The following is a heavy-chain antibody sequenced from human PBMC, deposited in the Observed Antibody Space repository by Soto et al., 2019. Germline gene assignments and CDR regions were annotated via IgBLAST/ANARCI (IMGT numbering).Heavy chain of an antibody. D-gene: IGHD2-2*01. CDR2: IYYSGST. Sequence: QLQLQESGPGLVKPSETLSLTCTVSGGSISSSSYYWGWIRQPPGKGLEWIGSIYYSGSTYYNPSLKSRVTISVDTSKNQFSLKLSSVTAADTAVYYCARAPGYCSSTSCLSFQYYYYYGMDVWGQGTTVTVSS. V-gene: IGHV4-39*01. J-gene: IGHJ6*02. CDR3: ARAPGYCSSTSCLSFQYYYYYGMDV. CDR1: GGSISSSSYY.